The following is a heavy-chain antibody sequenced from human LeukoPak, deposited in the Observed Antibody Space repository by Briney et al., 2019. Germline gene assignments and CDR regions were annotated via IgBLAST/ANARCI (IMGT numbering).Heavy chain of an antibody. CDR3: ARQVPRTVPAALWLDP. V-gene: IGHV5-51*01. Sequence: PGESLKISCKGSGYSFTNYWIGWVRQMPGKGLEWMGIIYPGDSDTRYSPSFQGQVTISADKSTSTAYLQWSSLKASDTAMYYCARQVPRTVPAALWLDPWGQGTLVTVSS. J-gene: IGHJ5*02. CDR2: IYPGDSDT. D-gene: IGHD2-2*01. CDR1: GYSFTNYW.